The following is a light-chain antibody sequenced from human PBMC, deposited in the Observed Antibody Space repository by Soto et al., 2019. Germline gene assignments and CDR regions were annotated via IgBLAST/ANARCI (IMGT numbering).Light chain of an antibody. V-gene: IGKV3-11*01. CDR2: DSS. CDR3: VQRSTWPWT. Sequence: EIMLTQSPGTLSLSPGERATLSCRASQSVGYYVAWYQQKPGQALRLLIYDSSHRATGIPARFSGSGSGTDYNLTISNLEPEDFAVYHCVQRSTWPWTCGQGSKVEIK. CDR1: QSVGYY. J-gene: IGKJ1*01.